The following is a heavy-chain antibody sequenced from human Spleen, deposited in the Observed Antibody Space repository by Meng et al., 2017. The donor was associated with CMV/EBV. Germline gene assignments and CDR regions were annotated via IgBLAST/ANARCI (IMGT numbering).Heavy chain of an antibody. CDR1: GFTLSSYS. CDR2: ITSSSSYI. Sequence: GESLKISCAASGFTLSSYSMNWVRQAPGKGLEWVSSITSSSSYIYYADSVKGRFTISRDNAKNSLYLQMNSLRAEDTAVYYCARDPGGYCSSTSCGYSYGLYYYYGMDVWGQGTTVTVSS. V-gene: IGHV3-21*01. CDR3: ARDPGGYCSSTSCGYSYGLYYYYGMDV. D-gene: IGHD2-2*01. J-gene: IGHJ6*02.